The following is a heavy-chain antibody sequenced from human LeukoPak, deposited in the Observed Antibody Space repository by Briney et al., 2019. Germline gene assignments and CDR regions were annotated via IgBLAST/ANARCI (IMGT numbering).Heavy chain of an antibody. CDR3: ARDNNYGSFDY. V-gene: IGHV3-74*01. CDR1: GFTFSSYW. Sequence: PGGSLRLSCAASGFTFSSYWMHWVRQVPGKGLVWVSHINSDGGSTSYADSVKGRFTISRDNAKNTVYLQMNSLRAEDTAVYYCARDNNYGSFDYWGQGTLVTVSS. CDR2: INSDGGST. J-gene: IGHJ4*02. D-gene: IGHD3-10*01.